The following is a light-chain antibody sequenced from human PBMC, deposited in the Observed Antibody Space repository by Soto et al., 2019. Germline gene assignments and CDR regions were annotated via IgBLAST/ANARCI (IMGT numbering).Light chain of an antibody. CDR1: QSINSKS. V-gene: IGKV3-20*01. Sequence: EIVLTQSPGTLSLSPGEGATVSCRVSQSINSKSLVWYQRKFGQALRLLIYNTSTRATGIPDRFSGSGSGTDFTLSISGLEPEDFAVYYCQHYGGSFIFGPGTKVDFK. CDR2: NTS. J-gene: IGKJ3*01. CDR3: QHYGGSFI.